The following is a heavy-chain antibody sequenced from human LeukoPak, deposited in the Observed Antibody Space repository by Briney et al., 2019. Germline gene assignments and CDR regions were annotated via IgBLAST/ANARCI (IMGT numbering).Heavy chain of an antibody. CDR3: ARARRTSSWPDFDY. D-gene: IGHD6-13*01. CDR1: AFTFSSYS. J-gene: IGHJ4*02. Sequence: PGGSLRLSCSASAFTFSSYSMNWVRQAPGKGLEWVSYISNSNTPIYYADSVKGRFTISRDNAKNSLYLQMNSLRAEDTAVYYCARARRTSSWPDFDYWGQGTLVTVSS. V-gene: IGHV3-48*04. CDR2: ISNSNTPI.